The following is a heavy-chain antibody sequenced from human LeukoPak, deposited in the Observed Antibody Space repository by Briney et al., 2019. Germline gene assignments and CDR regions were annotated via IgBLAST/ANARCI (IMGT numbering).Heavy chain of an antibody. CDR1: GFTFSSYG. Sequence: PGRSLRLSCAASGFTFSSYGMHWVRQAPGKGLEWVAVISYDGSNKYYADSVKGRFTISRDNSKNTLYLQMNSLRAEDTAVYYCAREDWGDLYSSGWTGYFDYWGQGTLVTVSS. CDR3: AREDWGDLYSSGWTGYFDY. V-gene: IGHV3-30*03. CDR2: ISYDGSNK. J-gene: IGHJ4*02. D-gene: IGHD6-19*01.